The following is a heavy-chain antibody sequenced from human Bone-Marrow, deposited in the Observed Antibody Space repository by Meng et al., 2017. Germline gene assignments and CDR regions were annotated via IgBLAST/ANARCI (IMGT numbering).Heavy chain of an antibody. CDR2: INTNAGTP. Sequence: QVQVVESGAELKKPGASVKVSSKASGYTFTSYAMNWVRQAPGQGLEWMGWINTNAGTPTYAQGFTGRFVISLDTSVSTEYLQISSLTAEDTAVYYCARVQSGYDSGWGQGTLVTVSS. J-gene: IGHJ4*02. V-gene: IGHV7-4-1*02. CDR3: ARVQSGYDSG. D-gene: IGHD5-12*01. CDR1: GYTFTSYA.